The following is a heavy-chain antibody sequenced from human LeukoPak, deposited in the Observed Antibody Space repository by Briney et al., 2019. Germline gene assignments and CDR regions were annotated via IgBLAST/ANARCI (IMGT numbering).Heavy chain of an antibody. CDR1: GYSISSGYY. Sequence: SETLSLTCTVSGYSISSGYYWGWIRQPPGKGLEWIGSIYHSGSTYYNPSLKSRVTISVDTSKNQFSLKLSSVTAADTAVYYCAAMIVVVMEGWFDPWGQGTLVTVSS. J-gene: IGHJ5*02. D-gene: IGHD3-22*01. CDR3: AAMIVVVMEGWFDP. CDR2: IYHSGST. V-gene: IGHV4-38-2*02.